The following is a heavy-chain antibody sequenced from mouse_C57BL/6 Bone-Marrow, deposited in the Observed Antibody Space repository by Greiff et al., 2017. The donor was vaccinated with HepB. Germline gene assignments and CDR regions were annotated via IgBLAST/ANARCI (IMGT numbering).Heavy chain of an antibody. CDR2: ISNLAYSI. CDR3: ARHRDWDNYFDY. CDR1: GFTFSDYG. V-gene: IGHV5-15*01. D-gene: IGHD4-1*01. J-gene: IGHJ2*01. Sequence: EVQGVESGGGLVQPGGSLKLSCAASGFTFSDYGMAWVRQAPRKGPEWVAFISNLAYSIYYADTVTGRFTISRENAKNTLYLEMSSLRSEDTAMYYCARHRDWDNYFDYWGQGTTLTVSS.